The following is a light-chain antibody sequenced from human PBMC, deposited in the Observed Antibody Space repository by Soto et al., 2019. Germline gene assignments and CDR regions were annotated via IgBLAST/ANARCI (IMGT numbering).Light chain of an antibody. CDR2: DAS. V-gene: IGKV3-20*01. Sequence: EIVLTQSPGTLSLSPGERGTLSCRASQSVSSNFLAWYQQKPGQAPSLLIFDASTRATGIPDRFTGRGSGTDFTLTISRLEPEDFAVYYCQFYGGPPKTFGQGTKVDIK. CDR3: QFYGGPPKT. J-gene: IGKJ1*01. CDR1: QSVSSNF.